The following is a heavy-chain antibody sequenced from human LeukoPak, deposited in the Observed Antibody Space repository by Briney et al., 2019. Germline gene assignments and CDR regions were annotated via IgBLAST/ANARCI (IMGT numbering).Heavy chain of an antibody. D-gene: IGHD3-3*01. V-gene: IGHV4-4*02. J-gene: IGHJ5*02. CDR1: GDSINSLDL. CDR2: MYLSGTT. CDR3: AGRFLEWLSHSYSHNWFDP. Sequence: SGTLSLTCTVSGDSINSLDLWSWVRQPPGKGLEWIGEMYLSGTTHSNPSVKSRVTISIDKSKNQFFLNLSSVTAADTAVYYCAGRFLEWLSHSYSHNWFDPWGQGTLVTVSS.